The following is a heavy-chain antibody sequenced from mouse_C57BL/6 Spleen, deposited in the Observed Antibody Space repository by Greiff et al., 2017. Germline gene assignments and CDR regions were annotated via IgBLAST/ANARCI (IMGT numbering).Heavy chain of an antibody. D-gene: IGHD3-2*02. Sequence: VQLQQSGAELVRPGASVKLSCTASGFNINDDYMHWVKQRPEQGLEWIGWIDPENGDTEYASKFQGKATLTADTSSNTAYLQLSSLTSEDTAVYYCTKTAQATAWFAYWGQGTLVTVSA. CDR3: TKTAQATAWFAY. V-gene: IGHV14-4*01. CDR2: IDPENGDT. CDR1: GFNINDDY. J-gene: IGHJ3*01.